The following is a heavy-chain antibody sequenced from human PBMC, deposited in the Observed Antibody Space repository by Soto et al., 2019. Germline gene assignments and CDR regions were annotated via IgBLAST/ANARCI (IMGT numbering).Heavy chain of an antibody. CDR3: AMDYGDYSFY. Sequence: QLQLQESGPGLVKPSETLSLTCAVSGGSISSSTYYWAWIRQPPGKGLEWIGSIYYSGSTYYNPSLKRRVSISVDTSMNQFSLKLTSVTAADTAVYYCAMDYGDYSFYWGQGTLVTVSS. D-gene: IGHD4-17*01. CDR2: IYYSGST. CDR1: GGSISSSTYY. J-gene: IGHJ4*02. V-gene: IGHV4-39*01.